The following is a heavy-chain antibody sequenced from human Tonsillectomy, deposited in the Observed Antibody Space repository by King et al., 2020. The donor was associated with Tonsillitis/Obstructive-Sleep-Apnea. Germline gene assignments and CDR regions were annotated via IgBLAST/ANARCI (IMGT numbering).Heavy chain of an antibody. CDR1: GFTFSSYW. CDR3: AREGYSRSSPIDY. J-gene: IGHJ4*02. V-gene: IGHV3-74*01. CDR2: IISDGSST. Sequence: VQLVESGGGLVQPGGSLRLSCAASGFTFSSYWMHWVRQAPGKGLVWVSRIISDGSSTSYADAMEGRFTISRDNAKNTLYLQMNSLRAEDTAVYYCAREGYSRSSPIDYWGQGTLVTVSS. D-gene: IGHD6-6*01.